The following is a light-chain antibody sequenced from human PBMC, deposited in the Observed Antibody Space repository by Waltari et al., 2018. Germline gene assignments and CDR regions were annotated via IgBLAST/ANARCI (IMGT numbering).Light chain of an antibody. CDR3: SSYAGSNNYV. CDR2: EVT. Sequence: QSALTQPPSASGSPGQSVTISCTGTSSDLGSYNYVSWYQQYPGKAPKFLIYEVTKRPTGVPDRFSGSKSGNTASLTVSGLQAEDEADYYCSSYAGSNNYVFGTGTKVTVL. CDR1: SSDLGSYNY. J-gene: IGLJ1*01. V-gene: IGLV2-8*01.